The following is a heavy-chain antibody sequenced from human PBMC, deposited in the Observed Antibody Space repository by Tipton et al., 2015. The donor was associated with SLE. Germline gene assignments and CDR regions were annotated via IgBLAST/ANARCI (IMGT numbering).Heavy chain of an antibody. CDR2: IYYSGST. D-gene: IGHD6-13*01. CDR3: ASNMQRAAAAEEYFQH. CDR1: GGSISSHY. V-gene: IGHV4-59*11. J-gene: IGHJ1*01. Sequence: TLSLTCTVSGGSISSHYWSWIRQPPGKGLEWIGYIYYSGSTNYNPSLKSRVTISVDTSKNQFSLKLSSVTAADTAVYYCASNMQRAAAAEEYFQHWGQGTLVTVSS.